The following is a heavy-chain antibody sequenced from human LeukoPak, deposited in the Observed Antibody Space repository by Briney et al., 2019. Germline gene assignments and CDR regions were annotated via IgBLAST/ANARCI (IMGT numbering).Heavy chain of an antibody. Sequence: GRSLRLSCAASGFTFSSYAMHWVRQAPGKGLEWVAVISYNGSNKYYADSVKGRFTISRDNSKNTLYLQMNSLRAEDTAVYYCAKETRRVPAANDAFDIWGQGTMVTVSS. CDR2: ISYNGSNK. V-gene: IGHV3-30*01. CDR3: AKETRRVPAANDAFDI. J-gene: IGHJ3*02. D-gene: IGHD2-2*01. CDR1: GFTFSSYA.